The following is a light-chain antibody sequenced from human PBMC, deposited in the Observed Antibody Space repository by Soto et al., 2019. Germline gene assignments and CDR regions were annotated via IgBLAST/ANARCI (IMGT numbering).Light chain of an antibody. J-gene: IGKJ4*01. CDR1: QNVDIY. Sequence: EVVLTQSPVTLALSPGERATLSCRASQNVDIYVAWYQQRPGQAPRLLIYDASNRATRIPARFSGSGSGTDFTLTISSLEPEDFAVYYCQQRRDWPPLTFGGGTKVEI. V-gene: IGKV3-11*01. CDR2: DAS. CDR3: QQRRDWPPLT.